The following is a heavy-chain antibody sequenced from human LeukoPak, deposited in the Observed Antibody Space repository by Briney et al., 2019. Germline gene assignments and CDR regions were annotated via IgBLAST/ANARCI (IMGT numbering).Heavy chain of an antibody. J-gene: IGHJ4*02. D-gene: IGHD3-9*01. CDR1: GFTFSSYA. CDR3: AKEVLRYFDWLSQGLDH. CDR2: ISGSGGST. V-gene: IGHV3-23*01. Sequence: PGGSLRLSCAASGFTFSSYAMSWVRQAPGKGLEWVSAISGSGGSTYYADSVKGRFTISRDNSKNTLYLQMNSLRAEDTAVYYCAKEVLRYFDWLSQGLDHWGQGTLVTVSS.